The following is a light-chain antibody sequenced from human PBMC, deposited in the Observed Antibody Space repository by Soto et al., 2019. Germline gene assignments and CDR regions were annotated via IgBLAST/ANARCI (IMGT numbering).Light chain of an antibody. Sequence: HSVLTQPPSVSGAPGQRVTISCTGSSSNIGAGYDVHWYQQLPGTAPKLLIYGNSNRPSGVPDRVSGSKSGTSASLAITGLQAEDEADYYCQSYDSSLSGYVVFGGGTKVTVL. CDR1: SSNIGAGYD. CDR3: QSYDSSLSGYVV. CDR2: GNS. J-gene: IGLJ2*01. V-gene: IGLV1-40*01.